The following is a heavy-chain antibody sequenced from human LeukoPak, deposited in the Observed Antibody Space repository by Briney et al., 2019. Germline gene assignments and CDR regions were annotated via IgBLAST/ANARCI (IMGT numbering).Heavy chain of an antibody. V-gene: IGHV4-59*12. CDR3: ARELLNYYGSGSYPIDAFDI. J-gene: IGHJ3*02. CDR1: GGSISSYY. CDR2: IYYSGST. Sequence: SETLSLTCTVSGGSISSYYWSWIRQPPGKGLEWIGYIYYSGSTNYNPSLKSRVTMSVDTSKNQFSLKLSSVTAADTAVYYCARELLNYYGSGSYPIDAFDIWGQRTMVTVSS. D-gene: IGHD3-10*01.